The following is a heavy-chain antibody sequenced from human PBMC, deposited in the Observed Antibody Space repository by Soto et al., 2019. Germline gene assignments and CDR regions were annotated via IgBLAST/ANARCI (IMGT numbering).Heavy chain of an antibody. CDR3: ARDRSPPYSSSCFDY. V-gene: IGHV3-33*01. Sequence: GGSLRLSCAASGFTFSSYGMHWVRQAPGKGLEWVAVIWYDGSNKYYADSVKGRFTISRDNSKNTLYLQMNSLRAEDTAVYYCARDRSPPYSSSCFDYWGQGTLVTVSS. D-gene: IGHD6-13*01. J-gene: IGHJ4*02. CDR1: GFTFSSYG. CDR2: IWYDGSNK.